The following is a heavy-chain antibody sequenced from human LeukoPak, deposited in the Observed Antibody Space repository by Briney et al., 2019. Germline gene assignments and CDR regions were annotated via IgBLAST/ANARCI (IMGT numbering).Heavy chain of an antibody. CDR1: GFTFSGSA. CDR2: IRSKTNIYAT. Sequence: GGSLRLSCAASGFTFSGSAIHWVRQASGKGLEWVGRIRSKTNIYATAYAASVKGRFTISRDDSKNTAYLQMNSLQTEDTAVYYCTTIGSSYVMQSELFDYWGQGTLVTVSS. CDR3: TTIGSSYVMQSELFDY. V-gene: IGHV3-73*01. D-gene: IGHD1-26*01. J-gene: IGHJ4*02.